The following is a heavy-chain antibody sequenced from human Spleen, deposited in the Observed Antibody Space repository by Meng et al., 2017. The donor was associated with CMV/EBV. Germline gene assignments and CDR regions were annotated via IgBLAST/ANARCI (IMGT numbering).Heavy chain of an antibody. CDR2: IKQDGSEK. J-gene: IGHJ6*02. Sequence: GESLKISCAASGFIFDDYTMHWVRQAPGKGLEWVANIKQDGSEKYYVDSVKGRFTISRDNAKNSLYLQMNSLRAEDTAVYYCARDPPYYDFWSGNPYYGMDVWGQGTTVTVSS. CDR3: ARDPPYYDFWSGNPYYGMDV. D-gene: IGHD3-3*01. CDR1: GFIFDDYT. V-gene: IGHV3-7*01.